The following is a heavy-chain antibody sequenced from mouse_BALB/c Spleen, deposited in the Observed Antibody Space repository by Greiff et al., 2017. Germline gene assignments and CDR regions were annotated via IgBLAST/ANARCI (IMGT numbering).Heavy chain of an antibody. CDR2: ISYSGST. CDR3: ARDDYGYGY. D-gene: IGHD1-2*01. J-gene: IGHJ2*01. V-gene: IGHV3-2*02. CDR1: GYSITSDYA. Sequence: VQLQQSGPRLVKPSQSLSLTCTVTGYSITSDYAWNWIRQFPGNKLEWMGYISYSGSTSYNPSLKSRISITRDTSKNQFFLQLNSVTTEDTATYYCARDDYGYGYWGQGTTLTVSS.